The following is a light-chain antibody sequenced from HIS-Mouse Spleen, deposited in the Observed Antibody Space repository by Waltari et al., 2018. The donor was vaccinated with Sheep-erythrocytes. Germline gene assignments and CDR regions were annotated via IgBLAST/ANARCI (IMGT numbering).Light chain of an antibody. CDR2: EDS. J-gene: IGLJ3*02. CDR3: YSTDSSGNHWV. V-gene: IGLV3-10*01. CDR1: ALPKKQ. Sequence: SYELTQPPPVSVSPGQTARITCSRDALPKKQAYWYQQKSGQAPVLVIYEDSKRPSGIPERFSGSTSGTMATLTISGAQVEDEADYYCYSTDSSGNHWVFGGGTKLTVL.